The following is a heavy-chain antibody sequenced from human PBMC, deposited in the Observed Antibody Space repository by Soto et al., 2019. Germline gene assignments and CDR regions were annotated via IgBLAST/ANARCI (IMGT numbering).Heavy chain of an antibody. V-gene: IGHV4-31*03. Sequence: QVQLPESGPGLVKPSQTLSLTCTVSGDSIMRDSYYWNWIRRHPGKGLEWIGYIYYSGTTAHNPSLKTRVTISTDTSTDVFSLCLSSVSAADTAVYYCARGFESGKFYAFESCGRGTQVTVSA. J-gene: IGHJ4*02. CDR2: IYYSGTT. D-gene: IGHD1-26*01. CDR3: ARGFESGKFYAFES. CDR1: GDSIMRDSYY.